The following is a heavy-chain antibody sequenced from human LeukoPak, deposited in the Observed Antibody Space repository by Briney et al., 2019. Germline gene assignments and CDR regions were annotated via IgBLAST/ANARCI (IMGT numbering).Heavy chain of an antibody. CDR3: CCGSGSYYYYFDY. CDR2: INHSGST. CDR1: GGSFSGYY. J-gene: IGHJ4*02. D-gene: IGHD3-10*01. V-gene: IGHV4-34*01. Sequence: PSETLSLTCAVYGGSFSGYYWSWIRQPPGKGLEWIGGINHSGSTNYNPSLKSRVTISVDTSKNQFSLKLSSVTAADTAVYYCCCGSGSYYYYFDYWGQGTLVTVSS.